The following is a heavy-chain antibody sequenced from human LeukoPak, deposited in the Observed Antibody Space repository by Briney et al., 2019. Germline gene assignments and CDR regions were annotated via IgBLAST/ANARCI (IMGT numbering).Heavy chain of an antibody. J-gene: IGHJ4*02. Sequence: ASVKDSCKVSGYTLTELSMHWVRQAPGKGLEWMGGFDPEDGETIYAQKFQGRVTMTEDTSTDTAYMELSSLRSEDTAVYYCATDRNYYDSSGYRYWGQGTLVTVSS. CDR1: GYTLTELS. CDR2: FDPEDGET. D-gene: IGHD3-22*01. CDR3: ATDRNYYDSSGYRY. V-gene: IGHV1-24*01.